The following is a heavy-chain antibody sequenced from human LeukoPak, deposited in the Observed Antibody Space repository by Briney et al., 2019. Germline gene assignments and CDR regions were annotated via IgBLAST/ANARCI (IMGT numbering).Heavy chain of an antibody. J-gene: IGHJ6*03. D-gene: IGHD1-7*01. Sequence: SETLSLTCTVSGGSISSYYWSWIPQPPGKGLEWIGYIYYSGSTNYNPSLKSRVTISVDTSKNQFSLKLSSVTAADTAVYYCARRHRKNWNYGPYYYYYMDVWGKGTTVTVSS. CDR3: ARRHRKNWNYGPYYYYYMDV. CDR1: GGSISSYY. CDR2: IYYSGST. V-gene: IGHV4-59*01.